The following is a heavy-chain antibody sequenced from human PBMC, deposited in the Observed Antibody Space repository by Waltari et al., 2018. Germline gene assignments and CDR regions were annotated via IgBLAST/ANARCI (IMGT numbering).Heavy chain of an antibody. Sequence: QVQLQESGPGLVKPSQTLSLTYTVSGGSISSGGYYWSWIRQHPGKGLEWIGYIYYSGSTYYTPSLKSRVTISVDTSKNQFSLKLSSVTAADTAVYYCARGGGTGTPQWAFDIWGQGTMVTVSS. CDR3: ARGGGTGTPQWAFDI. CDR1: GGSISSGGYY. J-gene: IGHJ3*02. CDR2: IYYSGST. V-gene: IGHV4-31*03. D-gene: IGHD6-19*01.